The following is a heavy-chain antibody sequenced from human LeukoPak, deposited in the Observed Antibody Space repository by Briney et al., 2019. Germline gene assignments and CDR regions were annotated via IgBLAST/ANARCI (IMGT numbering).Heavy chain of an antibody. CDR1: GFTFSSYA. CDR2: FSGSGGST. CDR3: ARESLINFDY. Sequence: TGGSLRLSCAASGFTFSSYAMSWVRQAPGKGLEWVSGFSGSGGSTYYADSVKGRFTISRDNSKNTLYLQMNSLRAEDTAVYYCARESLINFDYWGQGILVTVSS. J-gene: IGHJ4*02. V-gene: IGHV3-23*01.